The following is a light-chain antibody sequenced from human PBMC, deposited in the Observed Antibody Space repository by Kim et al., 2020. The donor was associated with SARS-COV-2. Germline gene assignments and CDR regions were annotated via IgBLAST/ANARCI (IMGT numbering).Light chain of an antibody. CDR1: QGINNH. Sequence: SASVGDRVTFTCRASQGINNHLAWFQQKSGKAPKSLIYAASTLQGGVPSRFSGSGFGTDFTLTISSLQPEDFATYYCQQYSTFPLTLAEGPRWIS. V-gene: IGKV1-16*01. J-gene: IGKJ4*01. CDR3: QQYSTFPLT. CDR2: AAS.